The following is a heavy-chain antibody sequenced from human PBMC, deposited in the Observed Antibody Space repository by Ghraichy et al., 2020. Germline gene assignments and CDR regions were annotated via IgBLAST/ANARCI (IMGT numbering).Heavy chain of an antibody. J-gene: IGHJ3*02. Sequence: GGSLRLSCGGSGFIYNNYWMAWVRQTPGKGLEWVASLNQGGTEKYYVDSVRGRFTVSRDNAWNSLYLQMHSLRAEDTALYYCARAGTGSYWHVGSDAFDMWGRGTMVIVSA. CDR3: ARAGTGSYWHVGSDAFDM. D-gene: IGHD3-10*01. V-gene: IGHV3-7*01. CDR2: LNQGGTEK. CDR1: GFIYNNYW.